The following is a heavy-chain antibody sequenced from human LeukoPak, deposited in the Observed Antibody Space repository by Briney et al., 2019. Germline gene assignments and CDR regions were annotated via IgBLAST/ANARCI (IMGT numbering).Heavy chain of an antibody. J-gene: IGHJ3*02. V-gene: IGHV3-53*01. Sequence: PGGSLRLSCVASGLTFNSHSMSWVRQAPGKGLEWVSVIYSGGGTYYADSVKGRFTISRDNSKNTLYLQMNSLRAEDTAVYYCARLSRSFDAFDIWGQGTMVTVSS. CDR3: ARLSRSFDAFDI. CDR2: IYSGGGT. D-gene: IGHD1-26*01. CDR1: GLTFNSHS.